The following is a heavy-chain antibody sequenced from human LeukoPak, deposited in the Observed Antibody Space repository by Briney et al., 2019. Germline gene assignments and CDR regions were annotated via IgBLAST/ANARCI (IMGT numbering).Heavy chain of an antibody. Sequence: ASVKVSCKASGYTFTSYYMHWVRQAPGQGLEWMGWISAYNGNTNYAQKLQGRVTMTTDTSTSTAYMELRSLRSDDTAVYYCARDYSSSWYARGLFDYWGQGTLVTVSS. CDR3: ARDYSSSWYARGLFDY. V-gene: IGHV1-18*04. J-gene: IGHJ4*02. CDR1: GYTFTSYY. CDR2: ISAYNGNT. D-gene: IGHD6-13*01.